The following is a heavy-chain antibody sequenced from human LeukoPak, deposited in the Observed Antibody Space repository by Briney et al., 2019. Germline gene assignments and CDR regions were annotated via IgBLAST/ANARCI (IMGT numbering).Heavy chain of an antibody. CDR3: ARDVRIVGAGDAFDI. Sequence: GGSLRLSCAASGFTFSSYSMNWVRQAPGKGLEWVSSISSSSSYIYYADSVKGRFTISRDNAKNSLYLQMNSLRAEDTAVYYCARDVRIVGAGDAFDIWGQGTMVTVSS. V-gene: IGHV3-21*01. CDR2: ISSSSSYI. J-gene: IGHJ3*02. CDR1: GFTFSSYS. D-gene: IGHD1-26*01.